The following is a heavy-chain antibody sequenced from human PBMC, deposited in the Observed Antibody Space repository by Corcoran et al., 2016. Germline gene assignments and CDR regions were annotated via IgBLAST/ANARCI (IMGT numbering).Heavy chain of an antibody. CDR3: ARDSPGAQYDFWSGAGRYYFDY. V-gene: IGHV1-2*02. CDR2: INPNSGGT. J-gene: IGHJ4*02. CDR1: GYTFTGYY. D-gene: IGHD3-3*01. Sequence: QVQLVQSGAEVKKPGASVKVSCKASGYTFTGYYMHWVRQAPGQGLEWMGWINPNSGGTNYAQKFQGRVTMTRDTSISTAYMELSRLRSDDTAVYYCARDSPGAQYDFWSGAGRYYFDYWGQGTLVTVSS.